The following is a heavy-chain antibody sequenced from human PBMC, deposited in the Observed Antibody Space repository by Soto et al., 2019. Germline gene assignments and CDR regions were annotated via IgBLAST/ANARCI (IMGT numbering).Heavy chain of an antibody. V-gene: IGHV1-3*05. J-gene: IGHJ4*02. CDR3: ARAVAVPADFDY. CDR2: INAGNGNT. CDR1: RYTFTGYA. D-gene: IGHD6-19*01. Sequence: QVQLVQSGAEEKKPGASVKVSCKASRYTFTGYAMHWVRQAPGQRLEWMGWINAGNGNTKYSQKFQGRVTITSDTSASTAYMELSSLRSEDTAVFYCARAVAVPADFDYWGQGTLVTVSS.